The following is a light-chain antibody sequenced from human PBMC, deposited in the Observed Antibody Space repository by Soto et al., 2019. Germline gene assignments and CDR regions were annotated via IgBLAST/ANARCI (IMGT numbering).Light chain of an antibody. CDR2: LGS. V-gene: IGKV2-28*01. Sequence: DIVMTQSPLSLPVTPGEPASISCRSSQSLLHGNGYDYLHWYLQKPGQSPQPLIYLGSNRASGVPDRFSGSGSGTDFTLKISRVEAEDVGVYYCMQALQTPDTFGQGTKLEIK. CDR3: MQALQTPDT. CDR1: QSLLHGNGYDY. J-gene: IGKJ2*01.